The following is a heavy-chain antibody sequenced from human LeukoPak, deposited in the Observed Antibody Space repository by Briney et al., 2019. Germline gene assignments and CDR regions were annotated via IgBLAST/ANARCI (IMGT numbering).Heavy chain of an antibody. V-gene: IGHV4-34*01. J-gene: IGHJ5*02. Sequence: SETLSLTCAVYGGSFSGYYWSWIRQPPGKGLEWIGEINHSGSTNYNPSLKSRVTISVDTSKNQFSLKLSSVTAADTAVYYCARGPINFWSGYYTQNWFDPWGQGTLVTVSS. CDR1: GGSFSGYY. CDR3: ARGPINFWSGYYTQNWFDP. D-gene: IGHD3-3*01. CDR2: INHSGST.